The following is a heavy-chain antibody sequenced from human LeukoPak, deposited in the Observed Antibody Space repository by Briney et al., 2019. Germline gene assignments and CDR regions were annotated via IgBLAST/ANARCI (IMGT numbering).Heavy chain of an antibody. Sequence: GGSLRLSCAASGFTFSDYYMSWIRQAPGKGLEWVSYISDRGTTIYYADSVKGRFTISRDNAKNTLYLQMNSLRAEDTAMYFCAKGPNYFDSWGQGTLVTVSS. J-gene: IGHJ4*02. CDR1: GFTFSDYY. V-gene: IGHV3-11*04. CDR3: AKGPNYFDS. CDR2: ISDRGTTI.